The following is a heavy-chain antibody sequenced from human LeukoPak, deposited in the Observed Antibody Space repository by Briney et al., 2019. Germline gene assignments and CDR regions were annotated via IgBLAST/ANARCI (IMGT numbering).Heavy chain of an antibody. CDR3: ARDGPRSGYDLGHFDN. Sequence: SETLSLTCTVSGGSISNYFWSWVRQPAGKGLEWIGRIYSTGRSDYNPSLKSRITMSVDTSKNQFSLKLSSVTAADTAVYYCARDGPRSGYDLGHFDNMGQGTLVTASS. J-gene: IGHJ4*02. CDR1: GGSISNYF. D-gene: IGHD5-12*01. CDR2: IYSTGRS. V-gene: IGHV4-4*07.